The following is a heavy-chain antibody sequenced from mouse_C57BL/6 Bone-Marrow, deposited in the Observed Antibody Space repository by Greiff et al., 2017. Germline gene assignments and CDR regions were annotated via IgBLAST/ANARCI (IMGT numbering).Heavy chain of an antibody. CDR3: ARGGWLLPYWYFDV. CDR1: GFTFSDYG. Sequence: EVKLVESGGGLVKPGGSLKLSCAASGFTFSDYGMHWVRQAPEKGLEWVAYVSSGSSTIYYADTVKGRFTISSDNAKNTLFLQMTSLRSEDTAMYYCARGGWLLPYWYFDVWGTGTTVTVSS. J-gene: IGHJ1*03. CDR2: VSSGSSTI. D-gene: IGHD2-3*01. V-gene: IGHV5-17*01.